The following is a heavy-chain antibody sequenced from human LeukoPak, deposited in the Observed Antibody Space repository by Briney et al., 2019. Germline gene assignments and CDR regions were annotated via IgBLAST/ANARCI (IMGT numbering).Heavy chain of an antibody. CDR1: GFTFSSYG. CDR2: IWYDGSNK. J-gene: IGHJ4*02. CDR3: ARDGGYCSGGSCYSYYFDY. Sequence: GGSLRLSCAASGFTFSSYGMHGVRQAPGKGLERVAVIWYDGSNKYYADSVKGRFTISRDNSKNTLYLQMNSLRAEDTAVYYCARDGGYCSGGSCYSYYFDYWGQGTLVTVSS. D-gene: IGHD2-15*01. V-gene: IGHV3-33*01.